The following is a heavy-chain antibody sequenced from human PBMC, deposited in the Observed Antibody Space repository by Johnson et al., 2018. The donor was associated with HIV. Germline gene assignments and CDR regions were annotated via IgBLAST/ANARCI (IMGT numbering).Heavy chain of an antibody. D-gene: IGHD1-26*01. CDR3: ARGGDSGSYYLGPFDI. Sequence: QVQLVESGGGVVQPGRSLRLSCVASGFTFHSYAMHWVRQAPGKGLEWVTVISYDGSNKYYADSVKGRFTISRDNSKNTLYLQMNSLRAEDTAVYYCARGGDSGSYYLGPFDIWGQGTVVTVSS. CDR2: ISYDGSNK. J-gene: IGHJ3*02. V-gene: IGHV3-30*14. CDR1: GFTFHSYA.